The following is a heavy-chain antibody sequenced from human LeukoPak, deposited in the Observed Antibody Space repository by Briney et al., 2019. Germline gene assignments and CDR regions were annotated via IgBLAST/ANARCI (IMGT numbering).Heavy chain of an antibody. D-gene: IGHD6-25*01. CDR1: GHTLTELG. CDR2: FDSEGIDK. Sequence: GSLSLSRTVSGHTLTELGLNWVRQAPGKGLEWVAGFDSEGIDKVSAQTVQGRVTMTDDSSTPTTYMELSSLSLDDTAVYFCAASGLQRDILHPDDSFDVSSQRTVVSVSS. CDR3: AASGLQRDILHPDDSFDV. V-gene: IGHV1-24*01. J-gene: IGHJ3*01.